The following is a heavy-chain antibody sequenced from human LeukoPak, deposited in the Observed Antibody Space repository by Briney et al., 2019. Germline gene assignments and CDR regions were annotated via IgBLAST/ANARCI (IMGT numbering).Heavy chain of an antibody. CDR1: GFTFSSYG. J-gene: IGHJ6*03. Sequence: GGSLRLSCAASGFTFSSYGMHWVRQAPGKGLEWVAFIRYDGSNKYYADSVKGRFTISRDNSKNTLYLQMNSLRAEDTAVYYCAKNEDDGDDGYYYYYMDVWGKGTTVTVSS. CDR3: AKNEDDGDDGYYYYYMDV. D-gene: IGHD4-17*01. V-gene: IGHV3-30*02. CDR2: IRYDGSNK.